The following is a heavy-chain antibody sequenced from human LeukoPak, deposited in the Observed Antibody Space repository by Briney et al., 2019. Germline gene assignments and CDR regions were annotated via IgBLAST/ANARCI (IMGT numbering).Heavy chain of an antibody. V-gene: IGHV4-30-2*01. CDR3: ARAREQLADY. D-gene: IGHD6-6*01. CDR2: IYHSGST. Sequence: SETLSLTCAVSGGSISSGGYSWSWLRQPPGKGLEWIGYIYHSGSTYYNPSLKSRVTISVDRSKNQFSLKLSSVTAADTAVYYCARAREQLADYWGQGTLVTVSS. CDR1: GGSISSGGYS. J-gene: IGHJ4*02.